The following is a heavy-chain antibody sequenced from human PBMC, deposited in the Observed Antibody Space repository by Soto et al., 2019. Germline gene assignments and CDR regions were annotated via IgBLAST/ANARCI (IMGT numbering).Heavy chain of an antibody. Sequence: GESLKIYCQGSGYTFTHYWITWVRQTPGKGLEWMGRINPSDSYTNYSPSFQGHVIFSVDKSVNTAYLQMNSLRAEDTAVYYCARDGQEYSSSDWFDPWGQGTLVTVSS. J-gene: IGHJ5*02. CDR3: ARDGQEYSSSDWFDP. V-gene: IGHV5-10-1*01. CDR2: INPSDSYT. D-gene: IGHD6-6*01. CDR1: GYTFTHYW.